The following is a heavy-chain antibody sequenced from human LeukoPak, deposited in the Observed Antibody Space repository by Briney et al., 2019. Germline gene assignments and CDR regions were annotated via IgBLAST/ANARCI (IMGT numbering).Heavy chain of an antibody. Sequence: NTSETLSLTCTVSGGSISSYYWSWLRQPAGKGLEWIGRIYTSGSTNYNPSLKSRVTMSVDTSKNQFSLKLSSVTAADTAVYYCARGPSAAAGYKYFQHWGQGTLVTVSS. J-gene: IGHJ1*01. V-gene: IGHV4-4*07. D-gene: IGHD6-13*01. CDR1: GGSISSYY. CDR3: ARGPSAAAGYKYFQH. CDR2: IYTSGST.